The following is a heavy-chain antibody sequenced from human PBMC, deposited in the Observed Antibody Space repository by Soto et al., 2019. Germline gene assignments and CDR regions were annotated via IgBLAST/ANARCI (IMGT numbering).Heavy chain of an antibody. D-gene: IGHD5-12*01. CDR1: GFTFSSYG. J-gene: IGHJ6*01. CDR3: AKDRVGYSGYDTYYYYGMDV. Sequence: QVQLVESGGGVVQPGRSLRLSCAASGFTFSSYGMHWVRQAPGKGLEWVAVISYDGSNKYYADSVKGRFTISRDNSKNTLYLQMNSLRAEDTAVYYCAKDRVGYSGYDTYYYYGMDVW. V-gene: IGHV3-30*18. CDR2: ISYDGSNK.